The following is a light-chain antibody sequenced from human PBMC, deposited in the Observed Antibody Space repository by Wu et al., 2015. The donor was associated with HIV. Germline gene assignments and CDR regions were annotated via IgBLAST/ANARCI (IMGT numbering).Light chain of an antibody. CDR2: ATS. Sequence: DIQMTQSPSSLSASVGDRVTITCRASQSISSYLNWYQQKPGKAPKLVIYATSSLQSGVPSRFSGSGSGTDFTLTISSLQPEDFATYYCQQSYSIPYTFGQGTKLETK. CDR1: QSISSY. CDR3: QQSYSIPYT. J-gene: IGKJ2*01. V-gene: IGKV1-39*01.